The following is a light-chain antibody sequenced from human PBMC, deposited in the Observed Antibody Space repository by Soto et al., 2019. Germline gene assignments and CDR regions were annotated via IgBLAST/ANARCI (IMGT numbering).Light chain of an antibody. CDR1: SSDV. CDR3: CSSAGGFTWV. Sequence: QSALTQPRSVSGSPGQSVTISCTGTSSDVVSWYQQRPGKAPKLIIFYVSQRPSGVPDRFSASKSGNTASLTNSGLQAEDEADYYCCSSAGGFTWVFGGGTKLTVL. J-gene: IGLJ3*02. CDR2: YVS. V-gene: IGLV2-11*01.